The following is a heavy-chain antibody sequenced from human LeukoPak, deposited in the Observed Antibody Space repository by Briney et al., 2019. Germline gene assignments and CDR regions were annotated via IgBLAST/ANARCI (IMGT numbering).Heavy chain of an antibody. CDR2: IYYSGST. J-gene: IGHJ4*02. CDR1: GGSISSYY. Sequence: SETLSLTCTVSGGSISSYYWSWIRQPPPKGLEWIGYIYYSGSTNYNPSLKSRVTISVDTSKNQFSLKLSSVTAADTAVYYCARSLTVSDCFDYWGQGTLVTVSS. D-gene: IGHD2/OR15-2a*01. CDR3: ARSLTVSDCFDY. V-gene: IGHV4-59*08.